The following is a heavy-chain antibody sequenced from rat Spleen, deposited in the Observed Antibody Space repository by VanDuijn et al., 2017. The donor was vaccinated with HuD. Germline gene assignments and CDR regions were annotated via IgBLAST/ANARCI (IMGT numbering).Heavy chain of an antibody. Sequence: EVQLVESGGGLVQPGRSLKLSCAASGFTFSDYNMAWVRQAPKKGLEWVATISYDGSGTYYRDSVKGRFTISRDNAKSTLYLQMDSLRSEDTATYYCARQPLTGRDWYFDFWGPGTMVTVS. D-gene: IGHD5-1*01. CDR1: GFTFSDYN. V-gene: IGHV5-7*01. CDR2: ISYDGSGT. CDR3: ARQPLTGRDWYFDF. J-gene: IGHJ1*01.